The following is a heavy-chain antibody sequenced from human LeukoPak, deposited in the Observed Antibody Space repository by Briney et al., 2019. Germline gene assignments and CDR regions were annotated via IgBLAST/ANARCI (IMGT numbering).Heavy chain of an antibody. J-gene: IGHJ4*02. D-gene: IGHD4-23*01. CDR2: INHSGST. V-gene: IGHV4-34*01. CDR1: GFTFSSYE. CDR3: ARGYGGPDY. Sequence: LRLSCAASGFTFSSYEMNWVRQPPGKGLEWIGGINHSGSTNYNPSLKSRVTISVDTSKNQFSLKLSSVTAADTAVYYCARGYGGPDYWGQGTLVTVSS.